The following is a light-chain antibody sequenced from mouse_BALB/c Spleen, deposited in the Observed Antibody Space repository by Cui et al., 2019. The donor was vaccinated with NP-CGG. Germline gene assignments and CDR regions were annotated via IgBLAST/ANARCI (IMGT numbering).Light chain of an antibody. Sequence: AVVPQESATTTSPGETVTLTCRSSIGAVTTNNYANWVQEKPDHLFTGLIGGTNNRAPGVPTRFSGSLIGDKAALTITGAQTEDEAIYFCALWYSNHWVFGGGTKLTVL. CDR3: ALWYSNHWV. J-gene: IGLJ1*01. CDR2: GTN. CDR1: IGAVTTNNY. V-gene: IGLV1*01.